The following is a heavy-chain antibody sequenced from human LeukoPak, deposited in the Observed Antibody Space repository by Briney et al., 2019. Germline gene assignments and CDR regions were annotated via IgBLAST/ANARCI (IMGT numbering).Heavy chain of an antibody. CDR1: GGTFSSYA. Sequence: SVKVSCKASGGTFSSYAISWVRQAPGQGLEWMGRIIPIFGTANYAQKFQGRVTITTDESTGTAYMELSSLRSEDTAVYYCARDPHYGGNSPYFFDYWGQGTLVTVSS. D-gene: IGHD4-23*01. CDR2: IIPIFGTA. V-gene: IGHV1-69*05. CDR3: ARDPHYGGNSPYFFDY. J-gene: IGHJ4*02.